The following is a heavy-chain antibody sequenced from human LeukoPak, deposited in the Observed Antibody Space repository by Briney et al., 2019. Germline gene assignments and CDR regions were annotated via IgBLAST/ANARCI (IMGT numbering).Heavy chain of an antibody. D-gene: IGHD2-2*01. V-gene: IGHV3-30-3*01. J-gene: IGHJ6*02. CDR1: GFTFSSYA. CDR3: ARPVGYCSSTSCPRGTYYYYGMDV. CDR2: IPYDGSNK. Sequence: GGSLRLSCAASGFTFSSYAMHWVRQAPGKGLEWVAVIPYDGSNKYYADSVKGRFTISRDNSKNTLYLQMNSLRAEDTAVYYCARPVGYCSSTSCPRGTYYYYGMDVWGQGTTVTVSS.